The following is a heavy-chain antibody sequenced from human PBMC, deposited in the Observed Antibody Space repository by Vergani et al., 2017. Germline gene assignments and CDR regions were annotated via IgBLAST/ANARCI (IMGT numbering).Heavy chain of an antibody. V-gene: IGHV3-23*04. CDR1: GFTFSSYA. Sequence: EVQLVESGGGLVQPGGSLRLSCAASGFTFSSYAMSWVRQAPGKGLECVSAISGSGGSTYYADSVKGRFTISRDNSKNTLYLQMNSLRAEDTAVYYCARARAGDFWSGDEVGYGMDVWGQGTTVTVSS. J-gene: IGHJ6*02. D-gene: IGHD3-3*01. CDR3: ARARAGDFWSGDEVGYGMDV. CDR2: ISGSGGST.